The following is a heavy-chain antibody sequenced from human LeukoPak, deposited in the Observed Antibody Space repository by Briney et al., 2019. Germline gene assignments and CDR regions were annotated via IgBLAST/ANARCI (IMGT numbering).Heavy chain of an antibody. J-gene: IGHJ6*02. CDR1: GGSFSGYY. Sequence: PSETLSLTCAVYGGSFSGYYWSWIRQPPGKGLEWIGEINHSGSTNHNPSLKSRVTISVDTSKNQFSLKLSSVTAADTAVYYCARGRRYCSSTSCSRGYYYYGMDVWGQGTTVTVSS. V-gene: IGHV4-34*01. CDR2: INHSGST. D-gene: IGHD2-2*01. CDR3: ARGRRYCSSTSCSRGYYYYGMDV.